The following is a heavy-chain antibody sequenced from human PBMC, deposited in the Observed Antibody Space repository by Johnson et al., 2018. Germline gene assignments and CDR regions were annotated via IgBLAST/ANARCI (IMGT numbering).Heavy chain of an antibody. J-gene: IGHJ3*01. CDR1: GFTFNLYW. D-gene: IGHD3-16*01. CDR3: ARGGPNHGFDF. V-gene: IGHV3-74*01. Sequence: VQLQESGGGLVQPGGSLRLSCEASGFTFNLYWMHWVRQVPGKGLVWVSRINNDGSDTIYADSVKGRFTISRDNAKNPVYLKMTSLTGEDTAVYFCARGGPNHGFDFWGQGTRVTVSS. CDR2: INNDGSDT.